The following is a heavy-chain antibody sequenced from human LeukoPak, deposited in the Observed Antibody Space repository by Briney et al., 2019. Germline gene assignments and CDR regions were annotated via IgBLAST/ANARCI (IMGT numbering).Heavy chain of an antibody. CDR3: ARVPCSSCHFDY. J-gene: IGHJ4*02. D-gene: IGHD6-13*01. CDR1: GYTFTGYY. CDR2: INPNSGGT. V-gene: IGHV1-2*02. Sequence: ASVKVSCKASGYTFTGYYMHWVRQAPGQGLEWMGWINPNSGGTNYVQKFQGRVTMTRDTSISTAYMELSRLRSDDTAVYYCARVPCSSCHFDYWGQGTLVTVSS.